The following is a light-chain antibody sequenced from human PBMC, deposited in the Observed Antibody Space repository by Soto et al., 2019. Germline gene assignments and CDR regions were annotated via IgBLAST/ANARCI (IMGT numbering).Light chain of an antibody. J-gene: IGKJ2*01. V-gene: IGKV2-30*01. CDR1: QSLVYGDGNTY. Sequence: DVVMTQSPLSLPVTLGRPASISCRSSQSLVYGDGNTYLHWFQQRPGQSPRRLIYKVSNRESGVPDRFSGSGSRTDFTLTISRVEAEDVGIYYCMQGSHWPYTFGQGTNLEIK. CDR2: KVS. CDR3: MQGSHWPYT.